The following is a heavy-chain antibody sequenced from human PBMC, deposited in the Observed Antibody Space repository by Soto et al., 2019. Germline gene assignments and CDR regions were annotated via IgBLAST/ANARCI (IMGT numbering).Heavy chain of an antibody. D-gene: IGHD3-3*02. CDR1: EDCSKSSDP. J-gene: IGHJ4*03. Sequence: SLRGGVCEDCSKSSDPWNWVRKTPGKGLEWIGQLSHSGSTNYNPSLTSRGNKSVDKSKNHFSLNLTSVTAADTAVYYCAARHYWSAACTDTRLDYWGQGTTVTVSS. V-gene: IGHV4-4*02. CDR3: AARHYWSAACTDTRLDY. CDR2: LSHSGST.